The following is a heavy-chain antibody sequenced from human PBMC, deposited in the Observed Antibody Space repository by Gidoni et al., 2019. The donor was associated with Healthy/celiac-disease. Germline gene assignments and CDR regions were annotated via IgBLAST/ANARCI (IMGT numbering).Heavy chain of an antibody. J-gene: IGHJ4*02. V-gene: IGHV4-34*01. D-gene: IGHD6-6*01. CDR2: INHSGST. Sequence: QVQLQQWGAGLLKPSETLSLTCAVYGGSFSGYYWSWIRQPPGKGLEWIGEINHSGSTNYNPSLKSRVTISVDTSKNQFSLKLSSVTAADTAVYYCARVGYSSSSGWVYWGQGTLVTVSS. CDR1: GGSFSGYY. CDR3: ARVGYSSSSGWVY.